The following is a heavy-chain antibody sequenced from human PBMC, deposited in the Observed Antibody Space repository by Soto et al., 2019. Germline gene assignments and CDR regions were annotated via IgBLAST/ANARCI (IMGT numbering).Heavy chain of an antibody. D-gene: IGHD3-9*01. J-gene: IGHJ5*02. CDR1: GGTFSSYA. Sequence: QVQLVQSGAEVKKPGSSVKVSCKASGGTFSSYAISWVRQAPGQGLEWMGGIIPIFGTANYAQKFQGRVTITEDESTSTAYMELSSLRSEDTAVYYCARFGPYYDILTGYANWFDPWGQGTLVTVSS. V-gene: IGHV1-69*12. CDR3: ARFGPYYDILTGYANWFDP. CDR2: IIPIFGTA.